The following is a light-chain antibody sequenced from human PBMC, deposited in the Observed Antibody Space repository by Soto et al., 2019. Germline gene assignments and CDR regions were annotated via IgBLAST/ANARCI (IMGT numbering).Light chain of an antibody. J-gene: IGKJ4*01. CDR3: QQANSFPLT. Sequence: DIHMTQSPSSVSASVGHRFTITCRASQGISRRLAWYQQKKGKAPKLLIYTASSLQSGVPSRLSGSGYGTDFTITISSMQPEDFATYYCQQANSFPLTFGGGTKVDIK. V-gene: IGKV1-12*01. CDR1: QGISRR. CDR2: TAS.